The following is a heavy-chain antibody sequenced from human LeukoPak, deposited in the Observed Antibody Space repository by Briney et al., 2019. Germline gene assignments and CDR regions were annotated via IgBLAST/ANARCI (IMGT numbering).Heavy chain of an antibody. CDR3: ARVKVLRFLEWFLDF. V-gene: IGHV4-31*03. CDR1: GSSVSSDEYY. D-gene: IGHD3-3*01. CDR2: VYYSGSS. J-gene: IGHJ4*02. Sequence: SGTLSLTCTVSGSSVSSDEYYWSWVRQHPGKGLEWIGYVYYSGSSYYIPSLESRVTMSVEVSKNQFSLELRSVTAADTAVYYCARVKVLRFLEWFLDFWGQGALVTVSS.